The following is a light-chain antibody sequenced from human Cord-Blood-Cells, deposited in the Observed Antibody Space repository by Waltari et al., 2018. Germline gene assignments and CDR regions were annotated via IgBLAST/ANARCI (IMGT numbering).Light chain of an antibody. J-gene: IGKJ1*01. CDR1: QSVSSN. CDR3: QQYNNWPGT. V-gene: IGKV3-15*01. Sequence: EIVMTPSPATLSVSPGERATLSCSASQSVSSNLAWYQQKPGQAPRLLIYGASTRATGIPARFSGSGSGTEFTLTISSLQSEDFAVYYCQQYNNWPGTFGQGTKVEIK. CDR2: GAS.